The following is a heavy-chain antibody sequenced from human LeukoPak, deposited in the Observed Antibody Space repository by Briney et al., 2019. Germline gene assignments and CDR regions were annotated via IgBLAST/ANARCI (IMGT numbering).Heavy chain of an antibody. CDR3: AKDGAPNAGYMDV. J-gene: IGHJ6*03. D-gene: IGHD3-10*01. V-gene: IGHV3-74*01. CDR1: RFTFGNYW. CDR2: IDTDGGDT. Sequence: GGSLRLSCAASRFTFGNYWMHWVRQAPGKGLVWVSRIDTDGGDTSYADSVKGRFTISRDNAKNTLYLQMDSPRAEDTALYYCAKDGAPNAGYMDVWGKGTTVTVSS.